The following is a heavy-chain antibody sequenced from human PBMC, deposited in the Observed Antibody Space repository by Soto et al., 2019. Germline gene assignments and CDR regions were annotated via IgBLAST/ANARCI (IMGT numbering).Heavy chain of an antibody. D-gene: IGHD3-10*01. CDR2: IIPIFGTA. V-gene: IGHV1-69*12. J-gene: IGHJ5*02. Sequence: QVQLVQAGAEVKKPGSSVKVSCKASGGTFSSYAISWVRQAHGQGLEWMGGIIPIFGTANYAQKFQGRVTITADESTSTAYMELSSLRSEDTAVYYCARAYGSGSYSSWFDPWGQGTLVTVSS. CDR1: GGTFSSYA. CDR3: ARAYGSGSYSSWFDP.